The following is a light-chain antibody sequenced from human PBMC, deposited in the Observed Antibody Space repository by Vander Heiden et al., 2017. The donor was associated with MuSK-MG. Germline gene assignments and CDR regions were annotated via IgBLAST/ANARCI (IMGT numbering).Light chain of an antibody. CDR2: EAS. Sequence: IQMAQFPSPLAASVGNRIPNHCRASQAIGYHLAWYHQRPGKVPNLLIYEASTLEVGVPSRVSGGGSETEFTLTISSLQAEDVGTYYCQKYNSVPLTFGGGTKVDIK. CDR1: QAIGYH. V-gene: IGKV1-27*01. J-gene: IGKJ4*01. CDR3: QKYNSVPLT.